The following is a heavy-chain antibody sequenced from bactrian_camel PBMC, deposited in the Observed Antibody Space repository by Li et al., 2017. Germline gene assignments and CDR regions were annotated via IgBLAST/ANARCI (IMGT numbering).Heavy chain of an antibody. J-gene: IGHJ7*01. CDR1: GFPFSDYD. CDR2: IGSDGRT. Sequence: VQLVESGGGLVQPGGSLRLSCTASGFPFSDYDIHWIRQASGKGLEWVSTIGSDGRTYYADSGKGRFTISRDNAKNTLHLQMNSLRTEDTAVYYCAAPWWAHGMASGMDRWGKGTQVTVS. D-gene: IGHD7*01. V-gene: IGHV3S10*01.